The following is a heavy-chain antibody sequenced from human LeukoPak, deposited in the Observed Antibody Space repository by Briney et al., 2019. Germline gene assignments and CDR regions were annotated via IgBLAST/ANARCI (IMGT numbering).Heavy chain of an antibody. J-gene: IGHJ3*02. CDR1: GFTFSGYS. V-gene: IGHV3-48*02. CDR2: ISSSSSII. Sequence: GGSLRLSCAASGFTFSGYSMTWVRQAPGEGLEWLSYISSSSSIIHYADSVKGRFTISRDNAKNSLYLQMNSLRDEDTAVYYCARESSYAFDIWGQGTVVTVSS. CDR3: ARESSYAFDI. D-gene: IGHD3-10*01.